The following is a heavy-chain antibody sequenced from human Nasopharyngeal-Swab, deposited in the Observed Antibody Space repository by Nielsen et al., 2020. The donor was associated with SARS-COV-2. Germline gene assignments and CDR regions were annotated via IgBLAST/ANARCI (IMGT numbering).Heavy chain of an antibody. Sequence: VRQAPGKGLEWISVIYSGGNTYYADAMKGRFTASRDNSKNTMYFQMNSLRAEDTAIYYCASAPSWGYWGQGTLVTVSS. CDR2: IYSGGNT. CDR3: ASAPSWGY. D-gene: IGHD3-16*01. J-gene: IGHJ4*02. V-gene: IGHV3-53*01.